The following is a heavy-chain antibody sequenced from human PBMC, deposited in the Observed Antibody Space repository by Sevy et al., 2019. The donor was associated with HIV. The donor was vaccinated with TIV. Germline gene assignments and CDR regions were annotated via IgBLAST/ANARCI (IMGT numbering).Heavy chain of an antibody. CDR2: IKPITDAGTT. V-gene: IGHV3-15*01. Sequence: GESLKFTCTASGFTFSNAWMTWVRQTPERGLEWVALIKPITDAGTTDYAAPVQGRFTISRDDSKNTVYLQLNSLKTEDTAVYYCTAGPVSFWGQGTLVTVSS. J-gene: IGHJ4*02. CDR1: GFTFSNAW. D-gene: IGHD3-16*01. CDR3: TAGPVSF.